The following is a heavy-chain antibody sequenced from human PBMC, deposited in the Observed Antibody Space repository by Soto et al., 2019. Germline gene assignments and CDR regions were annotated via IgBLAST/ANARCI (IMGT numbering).Heavy chain of an antibody. CDR1: GFTFSAYT. CDR2: LDPSSTYI. Sequence: EVQLVESGGGLVKPGGSLRLSCAASGFTFSAYTMNWVRQAPGKGLEWVLSLDPSSTYISYADSVKGRFTLSRDNAKNSLFLRLNSLRADDTALYYCVRGSYGDYDSWGQGTLVTVSS. D-gene: IGHD4-17*01. CDR3: VRGSYGDYDS. V-gene: IGHV3-21*02. J-gene: IGHJ5*01.